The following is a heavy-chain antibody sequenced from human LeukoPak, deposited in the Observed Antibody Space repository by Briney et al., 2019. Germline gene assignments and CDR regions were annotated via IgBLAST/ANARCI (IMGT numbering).Heavy chain of an antibody. V-gene: IGHV3-30*03. J-gene: IGHJ4*02. CDR1: GFTFSSYG. CDR3: AGSSGWSYLDY. CDR2: ISYDGSNK. Sequence: GGSLRLSGAASGFTFSSYGMHWVRQAPGRGLEWVAVISYDGSNKYYADSVKGRFTISRDNSKNTLYLQMNSLRAEDTAVYYCAGSSGWSYLDYWGQGTLVTVSS. D-gene: IGHD6-19*01.